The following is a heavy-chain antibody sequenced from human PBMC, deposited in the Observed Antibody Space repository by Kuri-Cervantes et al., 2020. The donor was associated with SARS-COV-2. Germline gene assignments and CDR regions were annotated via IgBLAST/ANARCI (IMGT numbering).Heavy chain of an antibody. D-gene: IGHD2-15*01. V-gene: IGHV4-39*07. J-gene: IGHJ4*02. CDR3: ANSLSHYFDY. CDR2: IYYSGST. Sequence: SETLSLTCTVSGGSINSSSYYWGWIRQPPGKGLEWIGSIYYSGSTYYNPSLKSRVTISVDTSKNQFSLKLSSVTAADTAVYYCANSLSHYFDYWGQGTLVTVSS. CDR1: GGSINSSSYY.